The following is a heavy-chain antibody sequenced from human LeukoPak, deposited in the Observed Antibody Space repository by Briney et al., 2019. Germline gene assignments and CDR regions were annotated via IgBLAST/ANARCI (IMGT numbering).Heavy chain of an antibody. V-gene: IGHV1-2*04. D-gene: IGHD3-10*01. J-gene: IGHJ4*02. Sequence: ASVKVSCKASGYTFTGYYMHWVRQAPGQGLEWMGWINPNSGGTNYAQKFQGWVTMTRDTSISTAYMELSRLRSDDTAVYYCARGVYGSRPRCFDYWGQGTLVTVSS. CDR1: GYTFTGYY. CDR2: INPNSGGT. CDR3: ARGVYGSRPRCFDY.